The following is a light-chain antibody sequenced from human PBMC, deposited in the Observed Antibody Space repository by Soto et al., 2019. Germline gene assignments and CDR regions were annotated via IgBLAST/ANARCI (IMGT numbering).Light chain of an antibody. V-gene: IGKV1-39*01. CDR1: QTINTD. Sequence: DIQMTQAPSSLSTSVGDRVTITCRASQTINTDLNWYQQKSGKAPILLIYGASTLQSGVPSRFSGSGYGTHFTLIISRLQPEDFATYYCQQTFSSPRTFGQVTKVDLK. J-gene: IGKJ1*01. CDR3: QQTFSSPRT. CDR2: GAS.